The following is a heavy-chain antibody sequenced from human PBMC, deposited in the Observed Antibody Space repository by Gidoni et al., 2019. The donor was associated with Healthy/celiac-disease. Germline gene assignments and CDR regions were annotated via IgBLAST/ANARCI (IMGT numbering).Heavy chain of an antibody. CDR1: GYTFTSSD. D-gene: IGHD3-22*01. J-gene: IGHJ3*02. Sequence: QVQLVQSGAEVKKPGASVQVSCTASGYTFTSSDINWVLQATGQGIEWMGWKNTNSGNTGYAKKFQGRVTMTRKTSISTAYMELSSLRSEDTAVYYCARGNGYYYDSSVYDAFDIWGQGTMVTVSS. CDR3: ARGNGYYYDSSVYDAFDI. CDR2: KNTNSGNT. V-gene: IGHV1-8*01.